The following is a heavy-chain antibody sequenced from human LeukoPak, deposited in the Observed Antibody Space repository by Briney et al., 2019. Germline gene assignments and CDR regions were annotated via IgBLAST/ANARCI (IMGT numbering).Heavy chain of an antibody. Sequence: PGGSLRLSCAASGFTFSSYWMSWVRQAPGKGLEWVANIKQDGSEKYYVDSVKGRFTISRDNAKNSLYLQMNSLRAEDTAVYYCARDLTVRCSGGSCYSALDYWGQGTLVTVSS. CDR2: IKQDGSEK. CDR1: GFTFSSYW. CDR3: ARDLTVRCSGGSCYSALDY. J-gene: IGHJ4*02. D-gene: IGHD2-15*01. V-gene: IGHV3-7*01.